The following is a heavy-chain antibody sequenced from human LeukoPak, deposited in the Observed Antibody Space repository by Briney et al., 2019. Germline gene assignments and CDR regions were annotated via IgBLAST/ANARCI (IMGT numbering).Heavy chain of an antibody. V-gene: IGHV1-2*02. Sequence: ASVKVSCKASGYSFTSYFIHWVRQAPGQGLEWMGCIDPNSGDTKYAQKFQGRVSMPRDTSTRTAYMELSRLRADDTAVYFCARSGSTGYSLDYWGQGTLVTVSS. D-gene: IGHD3-22*01. CDR3: ARSGSTGYSLDY. CDR2: IDPNSGDT. J-gene: IGHJ4*02. CDR1: GYSFTSYF.